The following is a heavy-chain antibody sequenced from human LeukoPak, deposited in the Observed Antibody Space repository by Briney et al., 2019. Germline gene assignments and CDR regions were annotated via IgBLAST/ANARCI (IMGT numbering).Heavy chain of an antibody. CDR3: ARVGLRGYCSSTSCYLRWFDP. Sequence: PSETLSLTCTVSGGSISSHYWSWIRQPPGKGLEWIGYIYYSGSTNYNPSLKSRVTISVDTSKSQFSLKLSSVTAADTAVYYCARVGLRGYCSSTSCYLRWFDPWGQGTLVTVSS. V-gene: IGHV4-59*11. CDR1: GGSISSHY. CDR2: IYYSGST. J-gene: IGHJ5*02. D-gene: IGHD2-2*01.